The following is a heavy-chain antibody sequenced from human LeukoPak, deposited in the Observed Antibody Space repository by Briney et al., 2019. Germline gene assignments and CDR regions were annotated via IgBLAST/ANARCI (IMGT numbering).Heavy chain of an antibody. V-gene: IGHV6-1*01. J-gene: IGHJ6*03. CDR1: GDSVSSNSAA. Sequence: SQTLSPTCAISGDSVSSNSAAWNWIRQSPSRGLEWLGRTYYRCKWYNDYAVSVKSRVTINPDTSKNQFSLQLNSVTPEDTAVYYCARDLGGTGTTSRGYYYYYMDVWGKGTTVTISS. CDR3: ARDLGGTGTTSRGYYYYYMDV. CDR2: TYYRCKWYN. D-gene: IGHD1-1*01.